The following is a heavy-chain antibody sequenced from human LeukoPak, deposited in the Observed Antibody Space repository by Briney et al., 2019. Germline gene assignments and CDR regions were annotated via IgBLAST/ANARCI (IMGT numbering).Heavy chain of an antibody. J-gene: IGHJ5*02. CDR2: ISGSGGST. D-gene: IGHD2-2*01. CDR1: GFTFSSYA. Sequence: GGSLRLSCAASGFTFSSYAMSWVRQAPGKGLEWVSAISGSGGSTYYADSVKGRFTISRDNSKNTLYLQMNSLRAEDTAVYYCAKDQTHNIVVVPAAIGTNWFDPWGQGTLVTVSS. V-gene: IGHV3-23*01. CDR3: AKDQTHNIVVVPAAIGTNWFDP.